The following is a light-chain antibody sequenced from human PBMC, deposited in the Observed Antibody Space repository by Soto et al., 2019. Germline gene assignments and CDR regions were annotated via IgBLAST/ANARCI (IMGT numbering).Light chain of an antibody. CDR2: KAS. V-gene: IGKV1-5*03. Sequence: DIQMTQSPSTLSASVGDRVTITCRASQSISSWLAWYQQKPGKAPKSLIYKASNLESGVPSRFSGGGSGTEFTLTISSLQPDDFATYYCQQYNSYPITFGQGTRLEIK. J-gene: IGKJ5*01. CDR1: QSISSW. CDR3: QQYNSYPIT.